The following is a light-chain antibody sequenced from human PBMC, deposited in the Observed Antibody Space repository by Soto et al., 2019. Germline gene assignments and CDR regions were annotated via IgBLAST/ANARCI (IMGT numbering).Light chain of an antibody. V-gene: IGKV1-39*01. CDR3: QQCHATPLT. J-gene: IGKJ5*01. CDR1: QNIKKY. Sequence: LQMNQTQSALSASVGDRVTITCRASQNIKKYLNWYRQKPGKAPDLLIYAASSLQLGFPSRFSGSGSGTDFSLTITTLQPEDVGIYYCQQCHATPLTFGQGTRLEIK. CDR2: AAS.